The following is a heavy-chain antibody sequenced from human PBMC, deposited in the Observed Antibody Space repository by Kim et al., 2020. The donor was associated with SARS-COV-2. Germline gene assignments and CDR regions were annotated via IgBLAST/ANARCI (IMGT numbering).Heavy chain of an antibody. Sequence: SETLSLTCTVSGGSISNYYWSWIRQPPGKGLEWIGYIYYSGSTNSNPSLKSRVTISIDTSTRQSSLKLNSVTAAATAVYYCSRDGGGGAFDPWGQGTLVTVSS. D-gene: IGHD2-15*01. V-gene: IGHV4-59*13. CDR1: GGSISNYY. J-gene: IGHJ5*02. CDR2: IYYSGST. CDR3: SRDGGGGAFDP.